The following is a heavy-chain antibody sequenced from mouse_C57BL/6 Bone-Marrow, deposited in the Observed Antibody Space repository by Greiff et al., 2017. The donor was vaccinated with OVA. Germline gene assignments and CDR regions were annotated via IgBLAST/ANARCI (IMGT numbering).Heavy chain of an antibody. CDR1: GYAFSSSW. CDR2: IYPGDGDT. CDR3: ARRRIYYDYDGWYFDV. Sequence: LVESGPELVKPGASVKISCKASGYAFSSSWMNWVKQRPGKGLEWIGRIYPGDGDTNYNGKFKGKATLTADKSSSTAYMQLSSLTSEDSAVYFCARRRIYYDYDGWYFDVWGTGTTVTVSS. D-gene: IGHD2-4*01. J-gene: IGHJ1*03. V-gene: IGHV1-82*01.